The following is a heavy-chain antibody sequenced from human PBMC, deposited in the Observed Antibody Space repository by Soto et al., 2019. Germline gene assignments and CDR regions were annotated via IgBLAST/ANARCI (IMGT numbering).Heavy chain of an antibody. CDR3: ARELTGGGWFDP. CDR1: GYTFTSYG. V-gene: IGHV1-18*01. Sequence: ASVKVSCKASGYTFTSYGISWVRQAPGQGLEWMGWISAYSGNTNYAQKLQGRVTMTTDTSTSTAYMELRSLRSDDTAVYYCARELTGGGWFDPWGQGTLVTVSS. CDR2: ISAYSGNT. J-gene: IGHJ5*02. D-gene: IGHD7-27*01.